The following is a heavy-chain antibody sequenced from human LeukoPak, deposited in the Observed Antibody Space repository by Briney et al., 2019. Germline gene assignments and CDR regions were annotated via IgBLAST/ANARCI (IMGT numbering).Heavy chain of an antibody. Sequence: PGGSLRLSCAASGFTFSSYAMSWVCQAPGKGLEWVSSISESGRSTSYVGSVKGRFTISRDNSKNTLYVHMNSLRAEDTAVYYCATRGVARIFDYWGQGTLVTVSS. CDR2: ISESGRST. CDR1: GFTFSSYA. CDR3: ATRGVARIFDY. V-gene: IGHV3-23*01. J-gene: IGHJ4*02. D-gene: IGHD3-10*01.